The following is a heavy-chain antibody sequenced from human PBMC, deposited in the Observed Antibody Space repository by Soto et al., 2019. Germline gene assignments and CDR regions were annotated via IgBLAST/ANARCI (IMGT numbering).Heavy chain of an antibody. D-gene: IGHD6-13*01. CDR2: INHSGST. CDR1: GGSFSGYY. V-gene: IGHV4-34*01. J-gene: IGHJ4*02. Sequence: VQLQQWGAGLLKPSETLSLTCAVYGGSFSGYYWSWIRQHPGKGLEWIGEINHSGSTNYNPSLKSRVTISVDTSKNQFSLKLSSVTAADTAVYYCARERSGIAAAGSRGSFDYWGQGTLVTVSS. CDR3: ARERSGIAAAGSRGSFDY.